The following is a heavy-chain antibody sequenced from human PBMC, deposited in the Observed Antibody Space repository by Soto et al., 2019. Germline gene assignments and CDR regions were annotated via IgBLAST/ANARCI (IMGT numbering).Heavy chain of an antibody. CDR2: ISSSGSTI. J-gene: IGHJ6*03. Sequence: QVQLVESGGGLVKPGGSLRLSCAASGFTFSDYYMSWIRQAPGKGLEWVSYISSSGSTIYYADSVKGRFTISRDNAKNSLYLQMNSLRAEDTAVYYCARDSWFRGYCSSTSCLYYYYYYMDVWGKGTTVTVSS. V-gene: IGHV3-11*01. D-gene: IGHD2-2*01. CDR3: ARDSWFRGYCSSTSCLYYYYYYMDV. CDR1: GFTFSDYY.